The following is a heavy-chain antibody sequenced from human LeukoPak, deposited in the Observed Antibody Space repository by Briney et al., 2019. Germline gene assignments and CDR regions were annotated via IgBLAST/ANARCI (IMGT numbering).Heavy chain of an antibody. CDR2: IYPGDSDT. J-gene: IGHJ4*02. CDR1: GYSFTSFW. CDR3: ARREGGMPDY. Sequence: GEPLKISGKGSGYSFTSFWIGWVRQMPGEGLGWMGSIYPGDSDTRYSPSFQGQVTISADKSISTAYLQWGSLKASDTAMYYCARREGGMPDYWGQGTLVTVSS. V-gene: IGHV5-51*01. D-gene: IGHD2-2*01.